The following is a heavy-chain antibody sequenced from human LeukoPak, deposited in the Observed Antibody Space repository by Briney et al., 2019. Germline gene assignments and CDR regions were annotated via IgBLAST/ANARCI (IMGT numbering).Heavy chain of an antibody. CDR1: GFTFSGSA. V-gene: IGHV3-73*01. J-gene: IGHJ4*02. D-gene: IGHD6-13*01. Sequence: GGSLRLSCAASGFTFSGSAMHWVRQASGKGLEWVGRIRSKADSYATAYAPSVKGRFTISRDDSKNTAPLQMNSLKTEDTAVYYCTSGISSSTNSDYWGQGTLVTVSS. CDR2: IRSKADSYAT. CDR3: TSGISSSTNSDY.